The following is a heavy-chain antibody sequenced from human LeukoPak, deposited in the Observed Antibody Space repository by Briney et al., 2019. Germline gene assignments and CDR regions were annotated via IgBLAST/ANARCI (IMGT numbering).Heavy chain of an antibody. CDR1: GGSFSGYY. V-gene: IGHV4-34*01. J-gene: IGHJ4*02. D-gene: IGHD2-15*01. Sequence: SETLSLTCAVYGGSFSGYYWSWIRQPPGKGLEWIGETSHSGSTNYNPSLESRVTISADTSKNQFSLKLTSVTAADTAVYYCAIVERLGYEDYWGQGTLVTVSS. CDR2: TSHSGST. CDR3: AIVERLGYEDY.